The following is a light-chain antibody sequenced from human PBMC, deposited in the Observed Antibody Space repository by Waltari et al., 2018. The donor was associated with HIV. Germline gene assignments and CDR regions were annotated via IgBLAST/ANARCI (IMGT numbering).Light chain of an antibody. CDR3: LLSYSGVRV. CDR1: TGSVPRTHS. V-gene: IGLV7-46*01. Sequence: QVVVTQAPSLSVSPGGTVTVTCYSVTGSVPRTHSAHWIQLKLGQPPRTLIYETEKRNTLTAGRFAGSLIGGRAALMLAGALPEDEADYYCLLSYSGVRVFGGGTKLTV. CDR2: ETE. J-gene: IGLJ3*02.